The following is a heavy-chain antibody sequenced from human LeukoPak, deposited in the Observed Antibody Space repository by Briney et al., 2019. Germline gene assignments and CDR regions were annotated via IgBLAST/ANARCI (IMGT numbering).Heavy chain of an antibody. V-gene: IGHV1-69*13. Sequence: SVNVSCKASGGTFSSYAISWVRQAPGQGLEWMGGIIPIFGTANYAQKFQGRVTITADESTSTAYMELSSLRSEDTAVYYCARGKYDSGSHSLYYYYGMDVWGQGTTVTVSS. D-gene: IGHD1-26*01. CDR1: GGTFSSYA. CDR3: ARGKYDSGSHSLYYYYGMDV. J-gene: IGHJ6*02. CDR2: IIPIFGTA.